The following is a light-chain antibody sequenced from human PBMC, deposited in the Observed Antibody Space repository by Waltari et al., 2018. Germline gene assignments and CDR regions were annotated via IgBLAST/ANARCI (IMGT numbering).Light chain of an antibody. Sequence: SQELTQPPSVSVSPGQTASITCSGDKLGDKRGCWYQQKPGQSPVLVMYQDSKRPSGIPERFSGSSAGKTATLTSSGTQAMDEADYYCQAWDSTTPHVVFGGGTKLTVL. CDR1: KLGDKR. CDR3: QAWDSTTPHVV. V-gene: IGLV3-1*01. CDR2: QDS. J-gene: IGLJ2*01.